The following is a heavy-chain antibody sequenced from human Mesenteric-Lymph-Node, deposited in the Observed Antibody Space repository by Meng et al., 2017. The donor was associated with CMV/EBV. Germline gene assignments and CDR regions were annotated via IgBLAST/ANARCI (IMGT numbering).Heavy chain of an antibody. Sequence: GESLKISCAASGFTFSSYWMTWVRQAPGKGLEWVANIKQDGSENYYVDSVTGRFTVSRDNAKNSLYLQMNSLRAEDTAVYYCARIDFAHGVWYFQHWGQGTLVTVSS. J-gene: IGHJ1*01. D-gene: IGHD3-9*01. CDR2: IKQDGSEN. CDR3: ARIDFAHGVWYFQH. V-gene: IGHV3-7*01. CDR1: GFTFSSYW.